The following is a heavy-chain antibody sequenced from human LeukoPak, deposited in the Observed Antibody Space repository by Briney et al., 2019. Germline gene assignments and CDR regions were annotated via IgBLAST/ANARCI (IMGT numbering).Heavy chain of an antibody. CDR2: IYYSGST. J-gene: IGHJ6*02. Sequence: RASETLSLTCTVSGGSISSGGYYWSWIRQHPGKGLEWIGYIYYSGSTYYNPSLKSRVTISVDTSKNQFSLKLSSVTAADTAVYYCARDRGGDCSSTSCYYYYGMDVWGQGTTVTVSS. CDR1: GGSISSGGYY. V-gene: IGHV4-31*03. CDR3: ARDRGGDCSSTSCYYYYGMDV. D-gene: IGHD2-2*01.